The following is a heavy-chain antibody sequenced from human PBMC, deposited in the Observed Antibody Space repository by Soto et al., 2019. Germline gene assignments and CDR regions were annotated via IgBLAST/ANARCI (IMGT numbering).Heavy chain of an antibody. CDR2: ISAYNTNT. V-gene: IGHV1-18*01. CDR1: GYTFTSYH. Sequence: QVQLVQSGAEVKKPGASVKVSCQTSGYTFTSYHISWVRQAPGQGLEWMGWISAYNTNTNYAQKFQGRDTMTTDTSARTAYMELRSMRSDDTAVYYCARDTPPTDYWGQGTMVSVSS. J-gene: IGHJ4*02. CDR3: ARDTPPTDY.